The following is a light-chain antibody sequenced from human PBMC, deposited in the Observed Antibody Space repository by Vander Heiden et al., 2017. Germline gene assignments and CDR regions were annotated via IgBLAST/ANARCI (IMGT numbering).Light chain of an antibody. CDR1: QSVSSSY. CDR3: QQDGSSPIT. J-gene: IGKJ5*01. V-gene: IGKV3D-20*01. CDR2: DAS. Sequence: ELVLTQSPATLSLSPGERAPLSCGASQSVSSSYLAWYQQKPGRAPRLLIYDASSRATGIPDRFSGSGSGTDFTLTISRLEPEDFAVYYCQQDGSSPITFGQGTPVEIK.